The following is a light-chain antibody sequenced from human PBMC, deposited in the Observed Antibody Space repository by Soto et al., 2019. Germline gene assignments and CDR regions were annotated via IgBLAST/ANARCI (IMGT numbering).Light chain of an antibody. CDR1: SSNIGAGYD. Sequence: QSVLTQPPSVSGAPGQRVTISCTGSSSNIGAGYDVHWYQQLPGTAPKLLIYGNSNRPSGVPDRFSGSKSGTSASLAITRLRSEDEADYYGQSYDSRLSGWVFGGGTKLTVL. J-gene: IGLJ3*02. CDR3: QSYDSRLSGWV. V-gene: IGLV1-40*01. CDR2: GNS.